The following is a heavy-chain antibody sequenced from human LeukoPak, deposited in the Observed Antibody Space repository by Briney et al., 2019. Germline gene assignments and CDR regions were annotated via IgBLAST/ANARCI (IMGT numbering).Heavy chain of an antibody. Sequence: GGSLRLSCAASGFTFSSYGMHWVRQAPGKGLEWVAFIRYDGSNKYYADSVKGRFTISRDNSKNSLYLQMNSLRAEDTAVYYCARVGGITLALAPSPFPDYNYYYMDVWGKGTTVTVSS. J-gene: IGHJ6*03. CDR2: IRYDGSNK. D-gene: IGHD3-10*01. CDR1: GFTFSSYG. CDR3: ARVGGITLALAPSPFPDYNYYYMDV. V-gene: IGHV3-30*02.